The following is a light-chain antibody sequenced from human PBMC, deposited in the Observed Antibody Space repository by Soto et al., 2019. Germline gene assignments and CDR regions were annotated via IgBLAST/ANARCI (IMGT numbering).Light chain of an antibody. Sequence: VLTQPPSVSGAPGQRVTISCTGNSSNIGAPYDVHWYQQLPGAVPKLLISGNSNRPSGVPDRFSGSKSGPSASLAITGLQAEDEADYYCQSYDSSLSGWVFGGGTKLTVL. J-gene: IGLJ3*02. CDR1: SSNIGAPYD. CDR2: GNS. V-gene: IGLV1-40*01. CDR3: QSYDSSLSGWV.